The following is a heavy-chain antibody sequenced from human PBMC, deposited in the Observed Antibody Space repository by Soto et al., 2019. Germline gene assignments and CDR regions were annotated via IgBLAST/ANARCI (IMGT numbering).Heavy chain of an antibody. D-gene: IGHD4-17*01. CDR3: ARADYGDRGLAFDS. Sequence: QVQLQESGPGLVKTSQTLSLTCTVSGASTGSGGYYWSWIRQHPGKGLEWIGYIYYTGSTYYSPSLKSRASISVDTSKNQFSLKLDSVTAADTDVYYCARADYGDRGLAFDSWGQGTLVTVSS. CDR2: IYYTGST. J-gene: IGHJ4*02. V-gene: IGHV4-31*03. CDR1: GASTGSGGYY.